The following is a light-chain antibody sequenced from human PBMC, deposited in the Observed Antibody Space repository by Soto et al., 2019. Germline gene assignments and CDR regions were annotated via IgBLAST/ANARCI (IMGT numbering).Light chain of an antibody. CDR1: QSVTFGTY. CDR2: GAS. Sequence: EIVLTQSPGTLSLSPGERATLSCRASQSVTFGTYLAWYQQKPGQAPRLLIYGASSRATGIPDRFSGSGSGTDFTLTISRVEPEDFAVYYCQQYGDSPLTFGGGTRVETK. CDR3: QQYGDSPLT. J-gene: IGKJ4*01. V-gene: IGKV3-20*01.